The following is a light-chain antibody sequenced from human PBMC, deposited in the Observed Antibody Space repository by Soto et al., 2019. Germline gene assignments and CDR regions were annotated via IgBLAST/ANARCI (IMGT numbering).Light chain of an antibody. Sequence: ETVLTQSPGTLSLSPGDRATLSSKASQSVADNYLAWYQQKPGQAPRLLIYAASRRAIGIPDTFSGSGSGTDFTLTITRLEPEDFALYYCQQYGHSPRTFGQGTKVDIK. V-gene: IGKV3-20*01. J-gene: IGKJ1*01. CDR3: QQYGHSPRT. CDR2: AAS. CDR1: QSVADNY.